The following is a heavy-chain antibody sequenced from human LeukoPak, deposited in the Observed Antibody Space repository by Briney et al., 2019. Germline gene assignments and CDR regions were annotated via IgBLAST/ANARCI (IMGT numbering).Heavy chain of an antibody. V-gene: IGHV3-30-3*01. D-gene: IGHD2-15*01. CDR3: ASSGVVVAATPPGMDV. CDR1: GFTFSSYT. CDR2: ISSDGSNK. Sequence: GGSLRLSCAASGFTFSSYTMHWVRQAPGKGLEWVAVISSDGSNKYYADSVKGRFTISRDNAKNSLYLQMNSLRAEDTAVYYCASSGVVVAATPPGMDVWGQGTTVTVSS. J-gene: IGHJ6*02.